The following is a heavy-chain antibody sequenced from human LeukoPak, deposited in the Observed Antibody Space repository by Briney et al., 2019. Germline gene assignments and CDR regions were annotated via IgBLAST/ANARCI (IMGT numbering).Heavy chain of an antibody. D-gene: IGHD4-11*01. J-gene: IGHJ4*02. Sequence: GRSLRLSCEASGFTFDDFAMHWVRQAPGKGLEWVAFIRYDGSNKYYADSVKGRFTISRDNSKNTLYLQMNSLRAEDTAVYYCAKDHMTTLDYWGQGTLVTVSS. CDR2: IRYDGSNK. CDR1: GFTFDDFA. V-gene: IGHV3-30*02. CDR3: AKDHMTTLDY.